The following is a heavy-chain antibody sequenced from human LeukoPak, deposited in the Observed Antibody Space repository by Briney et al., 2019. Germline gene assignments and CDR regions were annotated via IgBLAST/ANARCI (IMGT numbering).Heavy chain of an antibody. V-gene: IGHV1-69*02. CDR2: MIPIVGIG. CDR1: GYTFTGYY. D-gene: IGHD3-10*01. J-gene: IGHJ6*02. CDR3: ATYGAGTYENHDHYPMDA. Sequence: GASVKVSCKASGYTFTGYYMHWVRQAPGQGLQWMGRMIPIVGIGNYAPGFQGRVTITADISTSTAYMELSSLRAEDTAVYYCATYGAGTYENHDHYPMDAWGQGTTVTVSS.